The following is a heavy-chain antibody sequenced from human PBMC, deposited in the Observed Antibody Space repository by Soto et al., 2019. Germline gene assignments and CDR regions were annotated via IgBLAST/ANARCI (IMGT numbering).Heavy chain of an antibody. CDR1: GYRFTSYS. CDR3: ARPVITGTMEETHDGFDI. V-gene: IGHV5-51*01. Sequence: VESLKVSCMGSGYRFTSYSIGWLRQMPGKGLEWMGIIYPGDTDTRYSPSFQGQVTFSADKSISTAYLQWSSLKAADTATYYCARPVITGTMEETHDGFDIWGQGTMVTV. CDR2: IYPGDTDT. J-gene: IGHJ3*02. D-gene: IGHD1-7*01.